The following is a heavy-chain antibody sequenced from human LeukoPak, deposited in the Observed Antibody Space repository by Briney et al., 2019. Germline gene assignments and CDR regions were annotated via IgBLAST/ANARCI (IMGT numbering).Heavy chain of an antibody. CDR2: IYKIGTT. CDR3: VIGVGWQPDY. V-gene: IGHV4-59*02. J-gene: IGHJ4*02. CDR1: GDSVTGYY. D-gene: IGHD2-15*01. Sequence: PSETLSLTCTVLGDSVTGYYLNWVRQPPGKGLEWIGHIYKIGTTNYNPSLKSRLTISADTSKNQFSLKLRSVTAADTAVYYCVIGVGWQPDYWGQGALVTVSS.